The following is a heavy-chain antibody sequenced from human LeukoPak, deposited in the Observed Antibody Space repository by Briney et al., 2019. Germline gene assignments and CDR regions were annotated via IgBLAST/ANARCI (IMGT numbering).Heavy chain of an antibody. CDR2: IYYSGST. CDR1: GGSISSSSYY. V-gene: IGHV4-39*07. D-gene: IGHD3-10*01. CDR3: AREKFAYYGMDV. Sequence: SETLSLTCTVSGGSISSSSYYWGWIRQPPGKGLEWIGSIYYSGSTYYNPSLKSRVTISVDTSKNQFSLKLSSVTAADTAVYYCAREKFAYYGMDVWGQGTTVTVSS. J-gene: IGHJ6*02.